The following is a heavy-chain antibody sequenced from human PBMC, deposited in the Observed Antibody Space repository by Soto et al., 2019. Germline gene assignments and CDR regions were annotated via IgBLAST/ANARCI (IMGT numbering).Heavy chain of an antibody. CDR3: AREGAAAGKGWFDP. D-gene: IGHD6-13*01. Sequence: GXSVKVSFQASGYTFRSYGISWVRQAPGQGLEWMGWISAYNGNTNYAQKLQGRVTMTTDTSTSTAYMELRSLRSDDTAVYYCAREGAAAGKGWFDPWGQGTLVTVSS. CDR1: GYTFRSYG. J-gene: IGHJ5*02. CDR2: ISAYNGNT. V-gene: IGHV1-18*04.